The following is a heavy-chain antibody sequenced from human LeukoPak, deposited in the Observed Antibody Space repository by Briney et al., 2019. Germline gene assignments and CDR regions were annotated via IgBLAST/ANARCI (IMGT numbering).Heavy chain of an antibody. D-gene: IGHD4-23*01. CDR1: GYSFTNYW. J-gene: IGHJ6*02. CDR3: ARADYGGNSFYYYYGMDV. CDR2: IDPSDSYT. Sequence: GESLKISCKGSGYSFTNYWINWVRQMPGKGLEWMGRIDPSDSYTNYSPSFQGHVTISADKSISTAYLQWSSLKASDTAMYYCARADYGGNSFYYYYGMDVWGQGTTVTVSS. V-gene: IGHV5-10-1*01.